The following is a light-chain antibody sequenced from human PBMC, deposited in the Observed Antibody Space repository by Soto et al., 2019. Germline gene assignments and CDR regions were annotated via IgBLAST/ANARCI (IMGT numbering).Light chain of an antibody. Sequence: EIVMTQSPATLSMSPGERATLSCRASQSVRSNLAWYHQKPGQAPRLLIYGASTRATGIPARFSGSGSGTDFTLTISSLQPEDFATYYCQQSYSTPRTFGQGTKVDIK. CDR3: QQSYSTPRT. V-gene: IGKV3-15*01. CDR2: GAS. J-gene: IGKJ1*01. CDR1: QSVRSN.